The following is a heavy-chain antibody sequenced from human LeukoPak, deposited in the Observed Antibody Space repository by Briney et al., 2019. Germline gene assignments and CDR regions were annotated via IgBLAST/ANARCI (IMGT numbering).Heavy chain of an antibody. J-gene: IGHJ4*02. D-gene: IGHD2/OR15-2a*01. Sequence: ASVKVSCKSSGFTFTDHYIHWVRQGPGQGLEWMGYIGPHSTFTSSPQEFQGRVTITRDASMSTAYMELTRLTSDDTAVYYCVREGEGPLSKDFDYWGQGTLVTVSS. V-gene: IGHV1-2*02. CDR1: GFTFTDHY. CDR2: IGPHSTFT. CDR3: VREGEGPLSKDFDY.